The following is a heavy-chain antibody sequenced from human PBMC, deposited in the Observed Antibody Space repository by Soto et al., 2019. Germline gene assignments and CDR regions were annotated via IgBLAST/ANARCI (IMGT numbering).Heavy chain of an antibody. V-gene: IGHV1-3*01. CDR3: ARGMVYAVLGWFDP. D-gene: IGHD2-8*01. CDR1: GNTFTYVY. J-gene: IGHJ5*02. CDR2: INAGNGNT. Sequence: ASVKVSCKGSGNTFTYVYLHWVRQAPGQRLEWMGWINAGNGNTKYSQKFQGRVTITRDTSASTAYMELSSLRSEDTAVYYCARGMVYAVLGWFDPWGQGTLVTVSS.